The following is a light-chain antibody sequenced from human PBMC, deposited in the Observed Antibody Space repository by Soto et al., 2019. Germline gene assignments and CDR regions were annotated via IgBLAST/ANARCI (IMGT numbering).Light chain of an antibody. CDR2: DVT. CDR3: SSYISSSTLYV. J-gene: IGLJ1*01. V-gene: IGLV2-14*01. Sequence: QSALTQPASVSGSPGQSITISCTGTSSDVGGYNYVSWYQQHPGKGPNLMIYDVTNRPSGVSNRFSGSKSGNTASLTISGLQAEDEADYYCSSYISSSTLYVFGTGTKVTV. CDR1: SSDVGGYNY.